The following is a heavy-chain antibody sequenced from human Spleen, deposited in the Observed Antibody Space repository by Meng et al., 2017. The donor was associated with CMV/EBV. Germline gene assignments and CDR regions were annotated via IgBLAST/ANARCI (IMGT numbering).Heavy chain of an antibody. CDR1: GFTFSNAW. Sequence: ATLSLTCVASGFTFSNAWMRWVRQAPGKGLEWVGRIKSKTDGGRTEYTAPVKGRFTIPRDDSKNKMYLQMTSLKTEDTAVYYCARRGYCRNTSCYGDTYFDYWGQGTLVTVSA. J-gene: IGHJ4*02. D-gene: IGHD2-2*01. CDR3: ARRGYCRNTSCYGDTYFDY. CDR2: IKSKTDGGRT. V-gene: IGHV3-15*01.